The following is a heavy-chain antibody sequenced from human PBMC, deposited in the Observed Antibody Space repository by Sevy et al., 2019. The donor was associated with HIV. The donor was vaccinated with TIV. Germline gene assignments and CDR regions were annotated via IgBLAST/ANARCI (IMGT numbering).Heavy chain of an antibody. Sequence: GGSLRLSCAASGFTFSRHGMHWVRQAPGKGLEWVAFIRYDGSTKYYTDSVKGRFTISRDNSKSTLYLQMNSLRAEDTAVYCCAKGLGMVQGALLSDDIWGQGTMVTVSS. CDR1: GFTFSRHG. J-gene: IGHJ3*02. V-gene: IGHV3-30*02. CDR3: AKGLGMVQGALLSDDI. CDR2: IRYDGSTK. D-gene: IGHD3-10*01.